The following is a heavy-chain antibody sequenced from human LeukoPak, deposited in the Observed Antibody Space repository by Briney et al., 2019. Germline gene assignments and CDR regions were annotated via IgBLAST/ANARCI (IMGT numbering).Heavy chain of an antibody. D-gene: IGHD2-15*01. J-gene: IGHJ4*02. CDR3: AREREYCSGGSCYFDY. CDR1: GFTFSGSA. CDR2: IRSTANGYAT. Sequence: GGSLRLSCAASGFTFSGSALHWVRQASGKGLEWVGRIRSTANGYATAYAASVKGRFTISRDNSKNTLYLQMNSLRAEDTAVYYCAREREYCSGGSCYFDYWGQGTLVTVSS. V-gene: IGHV3-73*01.